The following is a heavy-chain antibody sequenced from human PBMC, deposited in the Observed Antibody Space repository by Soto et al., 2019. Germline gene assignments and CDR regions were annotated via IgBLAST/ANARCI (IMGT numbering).Heavy chain of an antibody. CDR1: GDGFTSYG. CDR3: ATAHEVEAAGAYSSYSRMDV. V-gene: IGHV1-18*04. CDR2: ISAYNGNT. D-gene: IGHD6-13*01. J-gene: IGHJ6*02. Sequence: GASVRVSCKASGDGFTSYGSSWVRQAPGQGLEWMGWISAYNGNTNYAQKLQGRVNMTKDTSTSTAYMELRSLRSDDTAVYYCATAHEVEAAGAYSSYSRMDVGG.